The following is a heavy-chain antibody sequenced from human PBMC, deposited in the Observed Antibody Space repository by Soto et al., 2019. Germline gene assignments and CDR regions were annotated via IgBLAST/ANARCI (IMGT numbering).Heavy chain of an antibody. CDR3: ANLYGKYYFDY. CDR1: GFTFSSYA. V-gene: IGHV3-23*01. Sequence: GGSLRLSCAASGFTFSSYAMHWVRQAPGKGLEWVSAISGSGGSTYYADSVKGRFTISRDNSKNTLYLQMNSLRAEDTAVYYCANLYGKYYFDYWGQGTLVTVSS. CDR2: ISGSGGST. J-gene: IGHJ4*02. D-gene: IGHD4-17*01.